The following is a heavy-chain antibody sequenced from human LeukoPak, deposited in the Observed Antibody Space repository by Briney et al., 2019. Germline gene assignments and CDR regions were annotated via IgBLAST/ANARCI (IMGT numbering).Heavy chain of an antibody. CDR2: INPNSGGT. D-gene: IGHD6-13*01. V-gene: IGHV1-2*02. Sequence: GASVKVSCKASGYTFTGYYMHWVRQAPGQGLEWMGWINPNSGGTNYAQKFQGRVTMTRDTSISTAYMELSRLRSDDTAVYYCAREATAAAGSFDYWGQATLVTVSS. CDR3: AREATAAAGSFDY. J-gene: IGHJ4*02. CDR1: GYTFTGYY.